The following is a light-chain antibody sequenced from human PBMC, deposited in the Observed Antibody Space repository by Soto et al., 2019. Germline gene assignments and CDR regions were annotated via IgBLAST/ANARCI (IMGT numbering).Light chain of an antibody. CDR1: QSVSNRY. J-gene: IGKJ2*01. Sequence: ESVLTQSPGTLSLSPGESATLSCRASQSVSNRYFAWYQQKPGQAPSLLIYGVSNRATGIPDRFSGSGSGTDFTLTISRLEPEDFVLYYCQQYSSLPHTFGQGTKLEV. CDR2: GVS. V-gene: IGKV3-20*01. CDR3: QQYSSLPHT.